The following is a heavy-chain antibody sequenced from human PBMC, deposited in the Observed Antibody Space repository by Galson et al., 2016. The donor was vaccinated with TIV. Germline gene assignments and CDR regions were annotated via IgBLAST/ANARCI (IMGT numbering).Heavy chain of an antibody. Sequence: SVKVSCKASGDTISSYVFNWVRLAPGQGLEWMGGIIPLFRTTNYAQKFQGRVTITAGESTNTAYMALNSLRSEDTAVYYCASDRNTAFDTHYSYYGLDVWGQGTTVIVSS. D-gene: IGHD5-18*01. CDR2: IIPLFRTT. V-gene: IGHV1-69*13. CDR3: ASDRNTAFDTHYSYYGLDV. J-gene: IGHJ6*02. CDR1: GDTISSYV.